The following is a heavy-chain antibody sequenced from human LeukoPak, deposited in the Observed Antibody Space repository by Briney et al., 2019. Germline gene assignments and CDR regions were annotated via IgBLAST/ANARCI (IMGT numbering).Heavy chain of an antibody. CDR2: ISSSSSYI. V-gene: IGHV3-21*01. Sequence: PGGSLRLSCAASGFTFSSYSMNWVHQAPGKGLEWVSSISSSSSYIYYADSVKGRFTISRDNAKNSLYLQMNSLRAEDTAVYYCARVTGCSGGSCYSIADYYYYYMDAWGKGTTVTVSS. CDR1: GFTFSSYS. CDR3: ARVTGCSGGSCYSIADYYYYYMDA. D-gene: IGHD2-15*01. J-gene: IGHJ6*03.